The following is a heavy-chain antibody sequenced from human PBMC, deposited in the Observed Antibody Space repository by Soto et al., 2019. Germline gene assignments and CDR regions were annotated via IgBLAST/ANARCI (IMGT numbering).Heavy chain of an antibody. CDR2: ISYDGSNK. V-gene: IGHV3-30-3*01. D-gene: IGHD3-22*01. CDR1: GFTFSSYA. CDR3: ARAEASGDSSGNDY. J-gene: IGHJ4*02. Sequence: GGSLRLSCAASGFTFSSYAMHWVRQAPGKGLEWVAVISYDGSNKYYADSVKGRFTISRDNSKNTLYLQMNSLRAEDTAVYYCARAEASGDSSGNDYWGQGTLVTVSS.